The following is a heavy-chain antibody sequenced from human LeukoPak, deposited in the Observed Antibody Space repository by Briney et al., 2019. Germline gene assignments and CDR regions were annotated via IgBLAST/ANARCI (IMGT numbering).Heavy chain of an antibody. V-gene: IGHV3-21*01. CDR1: GFTFSSYS. CDR2: ISSSSSYI. J-gene: IGHJ6*03. CDR3: ARPPDNYYYYYMDV. Sequence: KAGGSLRLSCVRSGFTFSSYSMNWVRQAPGKGLEWVASISSSSSYIYYADSVKGRFTISRDNAKNSVYLQMNSLRAEDTAVYYCARPPDNYYYYYMDVWGKGTTVIVSS.